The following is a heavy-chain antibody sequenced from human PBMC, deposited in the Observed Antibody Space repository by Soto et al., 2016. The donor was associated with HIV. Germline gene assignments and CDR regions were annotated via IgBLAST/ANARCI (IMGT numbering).Heavy chain of an antibody. D-gene: IGHD3-9*01. CDR1: GFTFSKYW. CDR3: ARGGEYYDILTGY. Sequence: EVQLVESGEGLVQPGGSLRLSCVASGFTFSKYWMHWVRQAPGKGLVWVSRINSDGSRTSYADSVKGRFTISRDNAKNTLYLQMNSLRAEDTAVYYCARGGEYYDILTGYWGQGTLVTVSS. V-gene: IGHV3-74*01. CDR2: INSDGSRT. J-gene: IGHJ4*02.